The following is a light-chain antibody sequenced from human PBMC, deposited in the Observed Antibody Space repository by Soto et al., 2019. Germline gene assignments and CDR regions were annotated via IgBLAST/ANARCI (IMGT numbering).Light chain of an antibody. Sequence: ETVLTQSPATLSLSPGERATLSCRASRSISTYLAWYQQKPGQAPRLLIYEALNRATGIPARFSGSGSGTDFTLTISSLEPEDFAVYYCQQYHKWPPFTFGGGTVVDIK. V-gene: IGKV3-11*01. CDR1: RSISTY. CDR3: QQYHKWPPFT. CDR2: EAL. J-gene: IGKJ4*01.